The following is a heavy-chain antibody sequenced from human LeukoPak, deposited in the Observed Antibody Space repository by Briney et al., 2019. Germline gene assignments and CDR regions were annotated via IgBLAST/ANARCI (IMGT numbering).Heavy chain of an antibody. Sequence: PGRSLRLSCAASGFTFCSYGMHWGRQAPGKGLEWVAFIRYDGSNKYYADSLKGRFTISRDSSKNTLYRQINSLRAEDTAVYYCAKGGRLEWLFFPFDYWGQGTLVSVSS. V-gene: IGHV3-30*02. CDR3: AKGGRLEWLFFPFDY. J-gene: IGHJ4*02. CDR2: IRYDGSNK. CDR1: GFTFCSYG. D-gene: IGHD3-3*01.